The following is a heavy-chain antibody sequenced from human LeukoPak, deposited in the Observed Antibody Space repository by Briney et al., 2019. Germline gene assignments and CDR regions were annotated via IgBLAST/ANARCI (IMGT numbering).Heavy chain of an antibody. CDR2: ISYDGSNK. V-gene: IGHV3-30*18. CDR3: AKPLDSSGYYAFDI. Sequence: GRSLRLSCAASGFTFSRYGMHWVRQAPGKGLEWVAVISYDGSNKYYGDSVKGRFTISRDNSKNTLYLQMNSLRAGDTAVYYCAKPLDSSGYYAFDIWGQGTMVTVSS. CDR1: GFTFSRYG. D-gene: IGHD3-22*01. J-gene: IGHJ3*02.